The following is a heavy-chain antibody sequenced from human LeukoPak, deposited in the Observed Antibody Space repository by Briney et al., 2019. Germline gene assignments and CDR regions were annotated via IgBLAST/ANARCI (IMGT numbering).Heavy chain of an antibody. V-gene: IGHV4-34*01. J-gene: IGHJ4*02. Sequence: PSETLSLTCAVYGGSFSGCYWSWIRQPPGKGLEWIGEINHSGSTNYNPSLKSRVTISVDTSKNQFSLKLSSVTAADTAVYYCASAYGDYVSCFDYWGQGTLVTVSS. D-gene: IGHD4-17*01. CDR3: ASAYGDYVSCFDY. CDR2: INHSGST. CDR1: GGSFSGCY.